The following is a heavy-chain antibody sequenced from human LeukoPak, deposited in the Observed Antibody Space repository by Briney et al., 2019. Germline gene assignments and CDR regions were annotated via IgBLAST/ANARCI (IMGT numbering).Heavy chain of an antibody. D-gene: IGHD2-21*02. CDR1: GFTVSSNY. CDR2: IYSGGNT. J-gene: IGHJ1*01. V-gene: IGHV3-53*01. Sequence: GGSLRLSCAASGFTVSSNYMSWVRQAPGKGLEWVSVIYSGGNTYYADSVKGRFTISRDNSKNTLYLQMNSLRAEDTAVYYCTSWGDTTAEYFQRWGQGTLVTVSS. CDR3: TSWGDTTAEYFQR.